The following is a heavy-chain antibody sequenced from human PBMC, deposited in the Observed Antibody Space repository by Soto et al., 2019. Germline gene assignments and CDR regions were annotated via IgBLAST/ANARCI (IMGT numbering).Heavy chain of an antibody. CDR1: GFTFSSYG. D-gene: IGHD6-19*01. Sequence: ESGGGVVQPGRSLRLSCAASGFTFSSYGMHWVRQAPGKGLEWVAVIWYDGSNKYYADSVKGRFTISRDNSKNTLYLQMNSLKAEDTAVYYCASSYSSGWYDFDYWGQGTLVTVSS. CDR3: ASSYSSGWYDFDY. J-gene: IGHJ4*02. CDR2: IWYDGSNK. V-gene: IGHV3-33*01.